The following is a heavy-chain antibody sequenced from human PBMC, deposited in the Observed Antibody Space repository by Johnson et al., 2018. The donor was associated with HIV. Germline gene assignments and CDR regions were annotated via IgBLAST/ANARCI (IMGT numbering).Heavy chain of an antibody. D-gene: IGHD2-15*01. V-gene: IGHV3-33*08. CDR1: GFTFSSYA. CDR3: VRDSVVANISRD. J-gene: IGHJ3*01. Sequence: VQVVESGGGLVQPGGSLRLSCAASGFTFSSYAMHWVRQAPGKGLEWVAVIWYDGSNKYYADSVKGRFTISRDNAKNSLFLQMNSLRAEDTAVYYCVRDSVVANISRDWGQGTKVTVSS. CDR2: IWYDGSNK.